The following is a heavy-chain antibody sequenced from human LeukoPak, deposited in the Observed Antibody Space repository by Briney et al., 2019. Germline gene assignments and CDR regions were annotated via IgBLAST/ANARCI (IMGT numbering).Heavy chain of an antibody. D-gene: IGHD5-12*01. Sequence: SVKVSCKASGGTFSSYAISWVRQAPGQGLEWMGRIIPILGIANYAQKFQGRVTITADKSTSTAYMELSSLRSGDTAVYYCARGSATYNWFDPWGQGTLVTVSS. V-gene: IGHV1-69*04. J-gene: IGHJ5*02. CDR1: GGTFSSYA. CDR2: IIPILGIA. CDR3: ARGSATYNWFDP.